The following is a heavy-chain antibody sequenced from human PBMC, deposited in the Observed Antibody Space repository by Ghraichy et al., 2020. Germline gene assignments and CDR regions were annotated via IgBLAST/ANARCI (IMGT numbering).Heavy chain of an antibody. CDR2: ISSSGSTI. J-gene: IGHJ2*01. CDR3: ARGEYGDYVPLWYFDL. D-gene: IGHD4-17*01. Sequence: SCAASGFTFSSYEMNWVRQAPGKGLEWVSYISSSGSTIYYADSVKGRFTISRDNAKNSLYLQMNSLRAEDTAVYYCARGEYGDYVPLWYFDLWGRGTLVTVSS. V-gene: IGHV3-48*03. CDR1: GFTFSSYE.